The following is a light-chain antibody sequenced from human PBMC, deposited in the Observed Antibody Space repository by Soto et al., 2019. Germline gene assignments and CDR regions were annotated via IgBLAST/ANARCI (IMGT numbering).Light chain of an antibody. CDR1: QSVRSS. Sequence: RSIKRRAGNECRSRGARDNHKIRASQSVRSSLAWYQQKPGQAPRLLIYGASTRATGVPARFSGSGSGTEFALPFSSLHSADFAVYYCHQSDNWWTFGQGTKVDIK. V-gene: IGKV3-15*01. J-gene: IGKJ1*01. CDR3: HQSDNWWT. CDR2: GAS.